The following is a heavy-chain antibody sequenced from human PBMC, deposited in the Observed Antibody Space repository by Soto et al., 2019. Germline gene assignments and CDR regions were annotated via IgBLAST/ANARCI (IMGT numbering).Heavy chain of an antibody. Sequence: SETLSLTCAVYGGSFSGYYWSWIRQPPGKGLEWIGEINHSGSTNYNPSLKSRVTISVHTSKNQFSLKLSSVTAADTAVYYCARKRTVVVPAAIRYYYYYYGMDVWGQGTTVTVSS. D-gene: IGHD2-2*02. CDR1: GGSFSGYY. V-gene: IGHV4-34*01. CDR3: ARKRTVVVPAAIRYYYYYYGMDV. J-gene: IGHJ6*02. CDR2: INHSGST.